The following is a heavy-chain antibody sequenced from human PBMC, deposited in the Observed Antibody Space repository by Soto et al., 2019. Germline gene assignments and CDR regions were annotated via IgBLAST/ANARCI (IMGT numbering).Heavy chain of an antibody. Sequence: ASVKVSCKASGYTFTGDGISWVRQAPGQGLEWMGWISAYNGNTNYAQKLQGRVTMTTDTSTSTAYMELRSLRSDDTAVYYCARDLRLDCSGGSCYGVDTTHPDFDYWGQGTLVTVSS. CDR2: ISAYNGNT. J-gene: IGHJ4*02. V-gene: IGHV1-18*01. D-gene: IGHD2-15*01. CDR3: ARDLRLDCSGGSCYGVDTTHPDFDY. CDR1: GYTFTGDG.